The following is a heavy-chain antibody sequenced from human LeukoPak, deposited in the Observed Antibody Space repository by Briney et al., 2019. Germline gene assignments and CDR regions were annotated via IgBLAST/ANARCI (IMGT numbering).Heavy chain of an antibody. Sequence: PGGSLRLSCAASGFTFSNYWMHWVRHAPGKGLVWVSRISSDGSSTNYADSVKGRFTISRDNAKNTLYLKMNSLRAEDTAVYFCVSTAYSDYSLGFWGQGTLVTVSS. CDR3: VSTAYSDYSLGF. CDR2: ISSDGSST. V-gene: IGHV3-74*01. J-gene: IGHJ4*02. CDR1: GFTFSNYW. D-gene: IGHD5-12*01.